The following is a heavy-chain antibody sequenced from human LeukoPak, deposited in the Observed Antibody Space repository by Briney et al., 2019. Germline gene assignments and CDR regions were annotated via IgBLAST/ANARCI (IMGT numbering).Heavy chain of an antibody. CDR1: GYTFTSYD. Sequence: ASVKVSCKASGYTFTSYDVNWVRQATGQGLEWMGWMNPNSGNTGYAQKFQGRVTITRNTSISTAYMELSSLRSEDTAVYYCARSGIAVAANFDYWGQGTLVTVSS. V-gene: IGHV1-8*03. D-gene: IGHD6-19*01. CDR3: ARSGIAVAANFDY. J-gene: IGHJ4*02. CDR2: MNPNSGNT.